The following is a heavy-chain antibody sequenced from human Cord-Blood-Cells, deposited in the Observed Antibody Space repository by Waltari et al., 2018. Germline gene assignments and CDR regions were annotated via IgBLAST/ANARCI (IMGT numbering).Heavy chain of an antibody. CDR3: AATRHYDFWSGHPYYYYGMDV. CDR1: GFTFSSYW. Sequence: EVQLVESGGGLVQPGGSLRLSCAASGFTFSSYWMSWVRQAPGKGLEWVANIKQDGSEKTYVDSVKGRCTISRDNAKNALYLKMNSLRAEDTAVYYCAATRHYDFWSGHPYYYYGMDVWGQGTTVTVSS. D-gene: IGHD3-3*01. CDR2: IKQDGSEK. J-gene: IGHJ6*02. V-gene: IGHV3-7*01.